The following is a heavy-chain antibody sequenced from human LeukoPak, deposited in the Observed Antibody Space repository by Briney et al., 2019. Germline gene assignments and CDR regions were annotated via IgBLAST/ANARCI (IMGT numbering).Heavy chain of an antibody. J-gene: IGHJ4*02. V-gene: IGHV4-39*07. Sequence: SETLSLTCTVSGGSISSSSYYWGWIRQPPGKGLEWIGSIYYSGSTYYNPPLKSRVTISVDTSKNQFSLKLSSVTAADTAVYYCARGGSYDSSGYYRYWGQGTLVTVSS. CDR2: IYYSGST. CDR1: GGSISSSSYY. D-gene: IGHD3-22*01. CDR3: ARGGSYDSSGYYRY.